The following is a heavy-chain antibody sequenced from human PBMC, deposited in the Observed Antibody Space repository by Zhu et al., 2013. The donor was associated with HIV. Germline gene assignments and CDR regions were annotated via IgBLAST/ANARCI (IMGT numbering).Heavy chain of an antibody. V-gene: IGHV1-18*04. Sequence: QVQLVQSGAEVKKPGASVKVSCKASGYTFTNYAISWVRQAPGQGLEWMGWISGYNGSTNYAQKLQGRVTMTTDTSTNTAYMELRSLRSDDAAVYYCARDDGYSYGYLLDYWGQGTLVTVSS. CDR3: ARDDGYSYGYLLDY. CDR2: ISGYNGST. D-gene: IGHD5-18*01. J-gene: IGHJ4*02. CDR1: GYTFTNYA.